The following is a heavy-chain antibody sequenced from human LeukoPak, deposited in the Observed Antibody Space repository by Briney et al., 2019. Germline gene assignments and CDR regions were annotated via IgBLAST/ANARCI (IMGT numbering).Heavy chain of an antibody. D-gene: IGHD7-27*01. Sequence: PGGSLRLSCTASGFTFSRYAMSWVRQAPGKGLQWVSDISGRGGRTDYAASVKGRFTISRDNSRNTVYLQMNSLRAEDTAVYYCARANWGSGDAFDIWGQGTMVTVSS. CDR1: GFTFSRYA. CDR3: ARANWGSGDAFDI. V-gene: IGHV3-23*01. J-gene: IGHJ3*02. CDR2: ISGRGGRT.